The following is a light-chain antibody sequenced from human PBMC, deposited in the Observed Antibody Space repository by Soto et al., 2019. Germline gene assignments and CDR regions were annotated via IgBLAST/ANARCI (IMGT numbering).Light chain of an antibody. Sequence: DIQMTQSPSTLSASVGDRVTITCRASQSVSSWLAWYQQKPGKAPKLLIYDASSLESGVPSRFSGSGSGTEFTLTISSLQPDDFATYYCQQYNSYRITLGPRPRLAIK. J-gene: IGKJ5*01. V-gene: IGKV1-5*01. CDR2: DAS. CDR3: QQYNSYRIT. CDR1: QSVSSW.